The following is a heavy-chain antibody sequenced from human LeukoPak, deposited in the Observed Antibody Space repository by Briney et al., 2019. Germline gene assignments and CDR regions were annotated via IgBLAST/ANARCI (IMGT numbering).Heavy chain of an antibody. CDR2: IKQDGSEK. Sequence: GGSLRLSCVASGLTFSSRDWMSWVRQAPGKGLEWVANIKQDGSEKYYVDSVKGRFTISRDNAKNSLYLHMDSLSVADTTVHYCARGRKPSGYYYYMDVWGKGTTVTV. V-gene: IGHV3-7*01. CDR3: ARGRKPSGYYYYMDV. CDR1: GLTFSSRDW. J-gene: IGHJ6*03.